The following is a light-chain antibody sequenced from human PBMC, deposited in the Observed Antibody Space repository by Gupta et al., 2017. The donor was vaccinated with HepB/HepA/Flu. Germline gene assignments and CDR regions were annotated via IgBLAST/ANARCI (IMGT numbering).Light chain of an antibody. CDR1: SCNVGRDN. CDR2: YDD. V-gene: IGLV1-47*02. J-gene: IGLJ1*01. CDR3: AAWDKNLSAYV. Sequence: QPVLTQPPSASGTPGQRVAIPCSGSSCNVGRDNVYWYRQLPGTAPKLLIYYDDRRPSGVPDRCSGAKSGTSASPVISGLRYDDEADYYCAAWDKNLSAYVFGTGTWVTVL.